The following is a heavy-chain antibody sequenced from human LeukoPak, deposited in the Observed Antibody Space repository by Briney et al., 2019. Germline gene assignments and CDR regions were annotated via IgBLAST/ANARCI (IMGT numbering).Heavy chain of an antibody. D-gene: IGHD3-10*01. CDR3: ARDQVASYGSGSGWFDP. CDR2: IFTTGST. V-gene: IGHV4-4*07. J-gene: IGHJ5*02. CDR1: GGSISSYY. Sequence: PSETLSLTCSVSGGSISSYYWSWIRQPAGKGLEWIGRIFTTGSTNYNPSLKSRVTISVDKSKNLCSLKLSSVTAADTAVYYCARDQVASYGSGSGWFDPWGQGPLVTVSS.